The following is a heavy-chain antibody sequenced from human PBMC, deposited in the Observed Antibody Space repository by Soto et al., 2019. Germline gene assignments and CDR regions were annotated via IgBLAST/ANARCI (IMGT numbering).Heavy chain of an antibody. J-gene: IGHJ3*01. V-gene: IGHV1-2*04. D-gene: IGHD2-15*01. Sequence: ASVKVSCKASGYTFTGYYMHWVRQAPGQGLEWMGWINPNSGGTNYAQKFQGWVTMTRDTSISTAYMELSRLRSDDTAVYYCARAVYCICCSCYSNGNVFDFRAQGTIVTVSS. CDR2: INPNSGGT. CDR3: ARAVYCICCSCYSNGNVFDF. CDR1: GYTFTGYY.